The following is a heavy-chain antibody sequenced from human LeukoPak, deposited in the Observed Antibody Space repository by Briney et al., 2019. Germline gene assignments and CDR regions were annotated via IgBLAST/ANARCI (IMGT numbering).Heavy chain of an antibody. CDR2: ISYDGSNK. CDR3: ARVPQRGANYFDY. Sequence: PGRSLRLSCAASGFTFSSYAMHWVRQAPGKGLEWVAVISYDGSNKYYADSMKGRFTISRDNSKNTLYLQMNSLRAEDTAVYYCARVPQRGANYFDYWGQGTLVTVSS. CDR1: GFTFSSYA. D-gene: IGHD3-10*01. V-gene: IGHV3-30-3*01. J-gene: IGHJ4*02.